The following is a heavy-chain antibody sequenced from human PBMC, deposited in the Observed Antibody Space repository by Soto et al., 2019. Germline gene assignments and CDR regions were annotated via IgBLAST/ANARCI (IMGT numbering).Heavy chain of an antibody. CDR3: ARDYYYGMDV. Sequence: SQTLSLTCAISGDSVSSDSAAWNWIRQSPSRGLEWLGRTYYRSEWYNDYAVSMKSRIVITPDTSKNQFPLQLNSVTPEDTAVYFCARDYYYGMDVWGQGTTVTVSS. J-gene: IGHJ6*02. CDR1: GDSVSSDSAA. CDR2: TYYRSEWYN. V-gene: IGHV6-1*01.